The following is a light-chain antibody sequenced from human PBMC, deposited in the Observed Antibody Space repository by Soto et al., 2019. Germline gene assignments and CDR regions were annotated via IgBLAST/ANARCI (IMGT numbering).Light chain of an antibody. CDR2: GAS. Sequence: EVVMTQSPATLSVSPGERATLSCMASQSVGSNLAWYQQKPGQPPRLLIYGASTRASGIPARFSGSGYGRQFTLTISSLQSEDFAVYYCQQYNNWPWTFGQGTKVDIK. CDR3: QQYNNWPWT. V-gene: IGKV3-15*01. J-gene: IGKJ1*01. CDR1: QSVGSN.